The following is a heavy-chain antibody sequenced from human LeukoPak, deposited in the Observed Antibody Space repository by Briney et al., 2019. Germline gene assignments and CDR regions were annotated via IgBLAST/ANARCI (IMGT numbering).Heavy chain of an antibody. D-gene: IGHD4-17*01. CDR3: ARGTTTVTTTDFDY. V-gene: IGHV4-34*01. J-gene: IGHJ4*02. Sequence: SETLSLTCAVYGGSFSGYYWSWIRQPPGKGLEWIGEINHSGSTDYNPSLRSRVTISVDTSKNQFSLKLSSVTAAGTAVYYCARGTTTVTTTDFDYWGQGTLVTVSS. CDR1: GGSFSGYY. CDR2: INHSGST.